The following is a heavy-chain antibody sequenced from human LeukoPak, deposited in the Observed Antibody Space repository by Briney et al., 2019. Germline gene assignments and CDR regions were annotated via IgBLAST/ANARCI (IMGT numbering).Heavy chain of an antibody. J-gene: IGHJ6*03. Sequence: SETLSLTCAVSGYSISSDYYWGWIRLPPGKGLEWIGTIYHSGSAYYNPSLKSRVTLLVDTSNNQFSLRLSSVTATDTAVYYCARRPYYYHYMGVWGKGTTVTVSS. CDR3: ARRPYYYHYMGV. CDR1: GYSISSDYY. CDR2: IYHSGSA. D-gene: IGHD6-6*01. V-gene: IGHV4-38-2*01.